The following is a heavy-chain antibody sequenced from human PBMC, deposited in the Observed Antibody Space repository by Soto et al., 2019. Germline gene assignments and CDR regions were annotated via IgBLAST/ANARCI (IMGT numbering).Heavy chain of an antibody. V-gene: IGHV1-69*13. Sequence: SVKVSCKASDYTFTSYGINWVRQAPGQGLEWMGGIIPIFGTANYAQKFQGRVTITADESTSTAYMELSSLRSEDTAVYYCARGDIVIMGSDGGYYYYGMDVWGQGTTVTVSS. D-gene: IGHD2-8*01. J-gene: IGHJ6*02. CDR1: DYTFTSYG. CDR2: IIPIFGTA. CDR3: ARGDIVIMGSDGGYYYYGMDV.